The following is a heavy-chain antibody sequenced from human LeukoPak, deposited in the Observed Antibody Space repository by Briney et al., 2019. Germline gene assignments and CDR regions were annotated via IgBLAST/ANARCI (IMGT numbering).Heavy chain of an antibody. Sequence: GGSLRLSCAASGFTFDDYAMNWVRQAPGRGLEWVSSISSSSSYIYYADSVKGRFTISRDNAKNSLYLQMNSLRAEDTAVYYCAREPYSSGSDGNGFDPWGQGTLVTVSS. J-gene: IGHJ5*02. CDR2: ISSSSSYI. D-gene: IGHD6-19*01. CDR3: AREPYSSGSDGNGFDP. CDR1: GFTFDDYA. V-gene: IGHV3-21*01.